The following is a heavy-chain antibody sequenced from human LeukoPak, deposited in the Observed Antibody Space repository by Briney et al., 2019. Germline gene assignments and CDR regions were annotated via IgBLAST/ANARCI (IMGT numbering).Heavy chain of an antibody. V-gene: IGHV4-34*01. Sequence: SETLSLTCAVYGGSFSGYYWSWIRQPPGKGLEWIGEINHSGSTNYNPSLKSRVTISVDTSKNQFSLKLSSVTAADTAVYYCATDYGGNSHYYYYMDVWGKGTTVTVSS. CDR2: INHSGST. D-gene: IGHD4-23*01. CDR3: ATDYGGNSHYYYYMDV. J-gene: IGHJ6*03. CDR1: GGSFSGYY.